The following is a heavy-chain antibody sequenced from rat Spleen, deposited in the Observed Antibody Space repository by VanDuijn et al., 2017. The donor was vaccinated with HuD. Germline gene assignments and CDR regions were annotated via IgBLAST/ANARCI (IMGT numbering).Heavy chain of an antibody. CDR1: GFTFSDYY. J-gene: IGHJ2*01. CDR2: ISYEGSNT. D-gene: IGHD1-1*01. V-gene: IGHV5-22*01. Sequence: EVQLVESGGGLVQPGRSLKVSCAASGFTFSDYYMIWVRQAPKKGMEWVASISYEGSNTYYGESVKGRFTISRDNAKSTLYLQMNSLTSEDTATYYCARLYDYSGDYWGQGVMVTVSS. CDR3: ARLYDYSGDY.